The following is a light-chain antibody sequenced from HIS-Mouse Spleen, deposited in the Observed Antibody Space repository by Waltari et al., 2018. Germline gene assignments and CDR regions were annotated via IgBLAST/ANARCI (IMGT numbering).Light chain of an antibody. CDR2: EDS. J-gene: IGLJ2*01. CDR3: YSTDSSGNHRV. Sequence: SYELTQPPSVSLSPGQTASITCSGHALPKKFSYWYQQKSGQAPVLVIYEDSKRPPGIPERFSGSSSGTMATLTISGAQVEDEADYYCYSTDSSGNHRVFGGGTKLTVL. V-gene: IGLV3-10*01. CDR1: ALPKKF.